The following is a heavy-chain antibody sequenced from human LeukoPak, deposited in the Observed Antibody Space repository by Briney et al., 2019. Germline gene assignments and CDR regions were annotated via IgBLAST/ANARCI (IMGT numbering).Heavy chain of an antibody. CDR3: ARPDSSGWYEPLLTY. D-gene: IGHD6-19*01. J-gene: IGHJ4*02. V-gene: IGHV3-74*01. CDR1: GFSFSNYW. CDR2: INSDGSIT. Sequence: GGSLRLSCAASGFSFSNYWIHWVRQVPGKGPVWVSRINSDGSITSYADSVKGRFTISRDNAKNTLYLQMDSLRVEDTAVYYCARPDSSGWYEPLLTYWGQGTLVTVSS.